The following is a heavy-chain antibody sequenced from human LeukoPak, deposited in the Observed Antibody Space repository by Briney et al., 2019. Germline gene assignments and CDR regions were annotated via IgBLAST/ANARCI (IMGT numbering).Heavy chain of an antibody. J-gene: IGHJ4*02. Sequence: PGGSLRLSCAASGFTFSSFEMSWVRQAPGKGLEWVSYISSSGRTIYYADSVKGRFTISRDNAKNSLYLQMNSLRAEDTAVYYCTRDRSGYDRDYWGQGTLVTVSS. V-gene: IGHV3-48*03. CDR2: ISSSGRTI. CDR3: TRDRSGYDRDY. CDR1: GFTFSSFE. D-gene: IGHD3-22*01.